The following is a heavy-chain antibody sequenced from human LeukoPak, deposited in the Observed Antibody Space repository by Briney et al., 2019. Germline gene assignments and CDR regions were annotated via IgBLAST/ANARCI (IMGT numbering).Heavy chain of an antibody. V-gene: IGHV4-39*07. CDR3: ARDSDHTSGRGIDY. Sequence: SETLSLTCTVSGGSISSSSYYWGWIRQPPGKGLEWIGSIYYSGSTYYNPSLKSRVTISVDTSKNQFSLKLSSVTAADTAVYYCARDSDHTSGRGIDYWGQGTLVTVSS. CDR1: GGSISSSSYY. CDR2: IYYSGST. D-gene: IGHD3-10*01. J-gene: IGHJ4*02.